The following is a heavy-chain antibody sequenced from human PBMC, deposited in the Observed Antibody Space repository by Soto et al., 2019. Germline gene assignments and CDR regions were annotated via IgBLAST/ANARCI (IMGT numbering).Heavy chain of an antibody. D-gene: IGHD5-12*01. Sequence: QVQLVQSGDEVRKPGSSVKVSCKASGYIFVNYGIAWVRQAPGQGLEWMGWISPYSGNTHYASKVQGRLTMTTDTGTSRADMDLGSLPSADTAGYYCAMVDNFSTPAAQGAWGQGTTVTVSS. CDR2: ISPYSGNT. CDR1: GYIFVNYG. V-gene: IGHV1-18*01. J-gene: IGHJ6*01. CDR3: AMVDNFSTPAAQGA.